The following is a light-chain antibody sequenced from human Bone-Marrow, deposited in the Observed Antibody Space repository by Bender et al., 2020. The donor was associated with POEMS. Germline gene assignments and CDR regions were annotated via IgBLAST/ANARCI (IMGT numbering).Light chain of an antibody. CDR3: SSYTKSTTLV. CDR1: SSDTNSYKY. CDR2: DVS. Sequence: QSALTQPASVSGSPGQSITISCTGTSSDTNSYKYVSWYQQYPGKAPKLMIYDVSSRPSGISNRFSGSKSGNTASLTISGLQIEDEADYYCSSYTKSTTLVFGGGTRLTVL. V-gene: IGLV2-14*01. J-gene: IGLJ2*01.